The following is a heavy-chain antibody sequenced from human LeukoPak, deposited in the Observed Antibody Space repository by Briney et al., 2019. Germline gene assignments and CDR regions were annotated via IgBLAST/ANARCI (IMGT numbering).Heavy chain of an antibody. CDR1: GYTFTSYG. Sequence: GASVKVSCKASGYTFTSYGISWVRQAPGQGLEWMGWISAYNGNTNYAQRLQGRVTMTTDTSTSTAYMELRSLRSDDTAVYYCARSLAPGHWKDFDYWGQGTLVTVSS. J-gene: IGHJ4*02. CDR2: ISAYNGNT. CDR3: ARSLAPGHWKDFDY. V-gene: IGHV1-18*01. D-gene: IGHD1-1*01.